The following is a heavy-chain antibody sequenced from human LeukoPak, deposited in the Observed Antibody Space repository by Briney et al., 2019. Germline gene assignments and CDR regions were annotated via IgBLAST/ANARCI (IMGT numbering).Heavy chain of an antibody. Sequence: GGSLRLSCGASGFTFSSYGMHWVRQAPGKGLEWVAFIRYDGSQKYYADSVKGRFTISRDNSKNTLHLQMNSLRAEDTAVYYCTTYRDSSWNDAFDIWGQGTMVTVSS. J-gene: IGHJ3*02. V-gene: IGHV3-30*02. CDR2: IRYDGSQK. CDR3: TTYRDSSWNDAFDI. CDR1: GFTFSSYG. D-gene: IGHD6-13*01.